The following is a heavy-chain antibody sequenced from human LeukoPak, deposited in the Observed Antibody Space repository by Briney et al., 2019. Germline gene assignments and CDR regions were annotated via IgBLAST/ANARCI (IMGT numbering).Heavy chain of an antibody. D-gene: IGHD3-10*01. Sequence: GGSLRLSCAASGFTFSSYSMNWVRQAPGKGLEWVSSISSSSSYIYYADSVKGRFTISRDNAKNSLYLQMNSLRAEDTAVYYCASLITIVRGAIDYWGQGTMVTVSS. J-gene: IGHJ4*02. V-gene: IGHV3-21*01. CDR1: GFTFSSYS. CDR3: ASLITIVRGAIDY. CDR2: ISSSSSYI.